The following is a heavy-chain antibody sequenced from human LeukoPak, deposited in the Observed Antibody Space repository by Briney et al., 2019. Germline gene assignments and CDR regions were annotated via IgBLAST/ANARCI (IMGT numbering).Heavy chain of an antibody. Sequence: PSETLSLTCAVSGGSISSSNWRSWVRQPPGKGLEWIGKIYHSGSINYNPSLKRRVTISVDNTKNKFSLRLSSVTAADTAVYYYARLAKTVITGNYFDYWGQGTLVTVSS. V-gene: IGHV4-4*02. J-gene: IGHJ4*02. CDR3: ARLAKTVITGNYFDY. D-gene: IGHD4-17*01. CDR2: IYHSGSI. CDR1: GGSISSSNW.